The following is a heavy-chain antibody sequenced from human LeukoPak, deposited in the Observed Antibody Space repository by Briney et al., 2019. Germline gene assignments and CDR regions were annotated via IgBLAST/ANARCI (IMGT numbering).Heavy chain of an antibody. J-gene: IGHJ4*02. CDR2: ISWNSGSI. CDR1: GFTFDDYA. V-gene: IGHV3-9*01. D-gene: IGHD3-10*01. Sequence: GRSLRLSCAASGFTFDDYAMHWVRQAPGKGLEWVSGISWNSGSIGYADSVKGRFTISRDNAKNSLFLQMNSLRAEDTALYHCAKGGSGTYVAYWGQGTLVTVSS. CDR3: AKGGSGTYVAY.